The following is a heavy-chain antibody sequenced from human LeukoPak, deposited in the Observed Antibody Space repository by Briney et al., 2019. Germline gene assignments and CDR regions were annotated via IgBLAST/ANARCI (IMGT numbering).Heavy chain of an antibody. Sequence: LSGRSLRLSCAASGFTFSSYAIHWVRQAPGKGLEWVAVISYDGSNKYYADSVKGRFTISRDNSKNTLYPQTNSLRAEDTAVYYCARDIHSSGWYLGYWGQGTLVTVSS. D-gene: IGHD6-19*01. CDR2: ISYDGSNK. J-gene: IGHJ4*02. CDR3: ARDIHSSGWYLGY. CDR1: GFTFSSYA. V-gene: IGHV3-30-3*01.